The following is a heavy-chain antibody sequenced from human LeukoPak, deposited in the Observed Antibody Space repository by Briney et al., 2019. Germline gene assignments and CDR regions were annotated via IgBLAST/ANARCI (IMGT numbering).Heavy chain of an antibody. CDR1: GFTFSNSA. Sequence: GGSLRLSCAASGFTFSNSAMTWVRQAPGKELEWVSAISAGGSDTIYTDSVKDRFTISRDNSKNTLYLQMNSLRAEDTAVYYCAKGGNSAPLDYWGQGTLVTVSS. V-gene: IGHV3-23*01. CDR3: AKGGNSAPLDY. J-gene: IGHJ4*02. CDR2: ISAGGSDT. D-gene: IGHD1-7*01.